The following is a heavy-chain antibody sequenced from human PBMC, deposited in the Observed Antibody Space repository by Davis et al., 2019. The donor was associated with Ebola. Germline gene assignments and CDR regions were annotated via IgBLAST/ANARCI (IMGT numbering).Heavy chain of an antibody. CDR1: GGSISSYY. D-gene: IGHD1-26*01. V-gene: IGHV4-34*01. CDR2: INHSEST. CDR3: ARGVGATTGWFDP. Sequence: SETLSLTCTVSGGSISSYYWSWIRQPPGKGLEWIGEINHSESTNYNPSLKSRVTISVDTSKNQFSLKLSSVTAADTAVYYCARGVGATTGWFDPWGQGTLVTVSS. J-gene: IGHJ5*02.